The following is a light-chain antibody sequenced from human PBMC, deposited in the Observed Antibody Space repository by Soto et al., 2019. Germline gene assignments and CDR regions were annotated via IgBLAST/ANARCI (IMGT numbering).Light chain of an antibody. J-gene: IGKJ1*01. V-gene: IGKV3-15*01. Sequence: IVLTQSPGTLSVSPGDRATLSCRASQSVSSNLAWYQQKPGQAPRLLIYGASTRATGIPARFSGSGSGTEFTLTISSLQSEDFAVYYCQQYNNWPQTFSQGTKVDIK. CDR3: QQYNNWPQT. CDR1: QSVSSN. CDR2: GAS.